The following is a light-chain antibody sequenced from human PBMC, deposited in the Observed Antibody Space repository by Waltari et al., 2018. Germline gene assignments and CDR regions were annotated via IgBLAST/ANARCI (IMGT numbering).Light chain of an antibody. CDR2: DAS. CDR3: QQRYNWPLT. Sequence: EIVLTQSPGTLSLSPGERATLSCRASHYFSSSLAWYQQRPGQAPRLLIFDASNRATGIPARFSGSGSGTDFTLIISSLEPEDSAVYYCQQRYNWPLTFGQGTKLEI. CDR1: HYFSSS. J-gene: IGKJ2*01. V-gene: IGKV3-11*01.